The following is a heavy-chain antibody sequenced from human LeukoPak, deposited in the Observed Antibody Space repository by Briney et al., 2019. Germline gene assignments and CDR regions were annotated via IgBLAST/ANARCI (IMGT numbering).Heavy chain of an antibody. CDR1: GFTFRNYW. Sequence: GGSLRLSCAASGFTFRNYWMSWVRQAPGKGQEWVANIKTDGGEKHYVDPVKGRFTISRDNAKNSLYLQMNSLRDEDTAVYYCTRDNNNLFDYWGQGTLVTVSS. D-gene: IGHD1/OR15-1a*01. CDR3: TRDNNNLFDY. V-gene: IGHV3-7*01. J-gene: IGHJ4*02. CDR2: IKTDGGEK.